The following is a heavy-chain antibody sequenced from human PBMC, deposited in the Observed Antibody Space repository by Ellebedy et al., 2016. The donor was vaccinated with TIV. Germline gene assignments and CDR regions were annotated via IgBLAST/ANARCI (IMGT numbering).Heavy chain of an antibody. Sequence: PSETLSLTCAASGFTFSSYAMSWVRQAPGKGLEWVSAISGSGGSTYYGDSVKGRFTISRDDSKNTLFLQMNSLRAEDTAVYFCAGDVATIPLMVSGYGMDVWGRGTTVTVSS. CDR3: AGDVATIPLMVSGYGMDV. CDR1: GFTFSSYA. J-gene: IGHJ6*02. D-gene: IGHD2-8*01. CDR2: ISGSGGST. V-gene: IGHV3-23*01.